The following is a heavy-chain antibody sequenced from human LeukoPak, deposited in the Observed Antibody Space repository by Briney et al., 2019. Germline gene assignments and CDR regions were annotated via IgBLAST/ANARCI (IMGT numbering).Heavy chain of an antibody. CDR3: ARGSGEDDYYYYMDV. CDR2: IYYSGST. Sequence: PSETLSLTCTVSGGSISSYYWSWIRQPPGKGLEWIGYIYYSGSTNYNPSLKSRVTISVDTSKNQFSLKLSSVTAADTAVYYCARGSGEDDYYYYMDVWGKGTTVTVSS. J-gene: IGHJ6*03. CDR1: GGSISSYY. D-gene: IGHD3-16*01. V-gene: IGHV4-59*08.